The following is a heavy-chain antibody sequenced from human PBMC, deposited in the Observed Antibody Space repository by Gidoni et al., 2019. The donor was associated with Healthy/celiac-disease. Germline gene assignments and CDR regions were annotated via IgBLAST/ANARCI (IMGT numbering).Heavy chain of an antibody. J-gene: IGHJ6*02. V-gene: IGHV4-34*01. Sequence: QVQLQQWGAGLLKPSETLSLTCAVYGGSFSGYYWSWIRQPPGKGLEWIGEINHSGSTNYNPSLKSRVTISVDTSKNQFSLKLSSVTAADTAVYYCARGRVVLMVYARYYYYGMDVWGQGTTVTVSS. CDR2: INHSGST. D-gene: IGHD2-8*01. CDR3: ARGRVVLMVYARYYYYGMDV. CDR1: GGSFSGYY.